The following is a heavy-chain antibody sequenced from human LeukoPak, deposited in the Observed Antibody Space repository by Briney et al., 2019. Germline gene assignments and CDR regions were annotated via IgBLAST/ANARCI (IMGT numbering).Heavy chain of an antibody. V-gene: IGHV3-30*04. CDR1: GFTFSSYA. Sequence: GGSLRLSCAASGFTFSSYAMHWVRQAPGKGLEWVAVISYDGSNKYYADSVKGRFTISRDNSKNTLYLQMNSLRAEDTAVYYCATDVNWLVHFQFDYWGQGTLVTVSS. J-gene: IGHJ4*02. CDR3: ATDVNWLVHFQFDY. CDR2: ISYDGSNK. D-gene: IGHD6-19*01.